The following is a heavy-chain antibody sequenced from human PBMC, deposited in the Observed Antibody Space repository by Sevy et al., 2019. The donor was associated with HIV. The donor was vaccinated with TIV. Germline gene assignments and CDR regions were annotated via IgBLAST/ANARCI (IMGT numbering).Heavy chain of an antibody. Sequence: GGSLRLSCAASGFTFAKYSMSWLRQAPGKGLEWVSTFSFGCGRINYADSVKGRFTTSRNDSKNTLYLQMNSLRAEDTATYFCAREGCTQPHDYWGQGTLVTVSS. J-gene: IGHJ4*02. CDR2: FSFGCGRI. CDR1: GFTFAKYS. CDR3: AREGCTQPHDY. V-gene: IGHV3-23*01.